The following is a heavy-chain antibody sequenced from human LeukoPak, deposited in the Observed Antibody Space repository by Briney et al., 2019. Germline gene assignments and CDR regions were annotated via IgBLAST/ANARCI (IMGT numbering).Heavy chain of an antibody. CDR3: AKGFGGPRDYYYYGMDV. D-gene: IGHD4-23*01. J-gene: IGHJ6*02. CDR2: ISGSGGSI. Sequence: PGGSLRLSCAASGFTFSSYAMSWVRQAPGKGLEWVSAISGSGGSIYYADSVKGRFTISRDNSKNTLYLQMNSLRAEDTAVYYCAKGFGGPRDYYYYGMDVWGQGTTVTVSS. V-gene: IGHV3-23*01. CDR1: GFTFSSYA.